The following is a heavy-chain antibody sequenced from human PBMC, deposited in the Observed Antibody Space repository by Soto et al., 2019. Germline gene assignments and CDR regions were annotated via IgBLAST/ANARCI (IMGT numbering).Heavy chain of an antibody. CDR2: INAGNGNT. CDR1: GYSFTSYA. Sequence: ALVKVSCKASGYSFTSYAMHWVRQAPGQRLEWMGWINAGNGNTKYSQKLQGRVTITRDTSASTAYMELSSLRSEDTAVYYCARGSGYYYWDDYWGQGTLVTVSS. V-gene: IGHV1-3*01. CDR3: ARGSGYYYWDDY. D-gene: IGHD3-22*01. J-gene: IGHJ4*02.